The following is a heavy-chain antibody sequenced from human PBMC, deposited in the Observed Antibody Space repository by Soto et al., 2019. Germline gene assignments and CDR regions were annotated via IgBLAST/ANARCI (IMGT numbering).Heavy chain of an antibody. D-gene: IGHD6-6*01. J-gene: IGHJ4*02. V-gene: IGHV3-11*01. Sequence: GGSLRLSCAASGVTFSDHYMAWLRQTPERGLEWLAYISHRSLTIYHARSVKDRFTISRDDATDSICLQMNNLRVEDTAVYFCARGGGSSPFDYWGQGTVVTVSS. CDR1: GVTFSDHY. CDR2: ISHRSLTI. CDR3: ARGGGSSPFDY.